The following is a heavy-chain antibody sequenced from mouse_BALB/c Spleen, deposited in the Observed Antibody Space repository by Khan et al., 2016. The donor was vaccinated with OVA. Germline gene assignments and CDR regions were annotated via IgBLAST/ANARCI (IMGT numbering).Heavy chain of an antibody. CDR1: GYTFTEYT. J-gene: IGHJ4*01. D-gene: IGHD3-3*01. CDR2: INPKNGIT. Sequence: EVQLQESGPELVKPGAAVKISCKTSGYTFTEYTLHWVKQSHGKSLEWIGVINPKNGITSYNQKFKGKATLTVDKSSSTAYMEFRSLTSEDSGVYYCARDAGRDWGQGTSVTVSS. V-gene: IGHV1-18*01. CDR3: ARDAGRD.